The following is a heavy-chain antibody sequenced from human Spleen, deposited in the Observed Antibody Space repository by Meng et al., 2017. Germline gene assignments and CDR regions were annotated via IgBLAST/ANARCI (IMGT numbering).Heavy chain of an antibody. V-gene: IGHV1-69*06. CDR1: GGTFSSYA. J-gene: IGHJ6*02. CDR3: VVVVAAGPATAGLLLYYYGMDV. CDR2: IITIFGTA. Sequence: SVKVSCKASGGTFSSYAISWVRQAPGQGLEWMGGIITIFGTANYAQKFQGRVTITADKSTGTAYMEMGSLRCEDTAVDYCVVVVAAGPATAGLLLYYYGMDVWGQGTTVTVSS. D-gene: IGHD2-15*01.